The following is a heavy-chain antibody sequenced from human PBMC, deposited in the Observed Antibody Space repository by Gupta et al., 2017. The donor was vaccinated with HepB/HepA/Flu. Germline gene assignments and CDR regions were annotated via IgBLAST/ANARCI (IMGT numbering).Heavy chain of an antibody. Sequence: EVQLLESGGGLVQPGGSLRISCAASGISFRDHAMCWVRQAPGKGLEWVSGIDGSGMSTYFGDSVKGRFIISRDNSKNTVDLQMKSLTVEDTAVYYCAKDLLWAHIYGLDVWGQGTTVTVSS. D-gene: IGHD3-3*02. CDR3: AKDLLWAHIYGLDV. V-gene: IGHV3-23*02. CDR1: GISFRDHA. J-gene: IGHJ6*02. CDR2: IDGSGMST.